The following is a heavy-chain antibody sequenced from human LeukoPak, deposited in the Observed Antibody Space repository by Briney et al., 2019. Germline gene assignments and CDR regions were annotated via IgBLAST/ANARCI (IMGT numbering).Heavy chain of an antibody. V-gene: IGHV4-59*01. CDR1: GGSLSNYF. D-gene: IGHD1-26*01. CDR2: IFYSGTT. J-gene: IGHJ5*02. Sequence: SETLSLTCTVSGGSLSNYFWSWIRQPPGRGLEWIGHIFYSGTTNYNPSLKSRVTISVDTSKNQFSLKLSSATAADTAVYYCAREVTGGDWFDPWGQGTLVTVSS. CDR3: AREVTGGDWFDP.